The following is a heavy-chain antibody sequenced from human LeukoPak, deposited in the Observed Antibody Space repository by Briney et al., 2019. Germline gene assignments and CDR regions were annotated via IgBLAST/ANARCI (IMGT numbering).Heavy chain of an antibody. CDR3: AKDSSGPAF. J-gene: IGHJ4*02. D-gene: IGHD6-19*01. V-gene: IGHV3-53*01. Sequence: GGSLRLSCAASGFTVSNTYMSWVRQAPGKGLEWVSVIYSSGGTFYSESVKGRFTISRDYSKNTLYLQMNSLRADDTAVYYCAKDSSGPAFWGQGTLVTVSS. CDR2: IYSSGGT. CDR1: GFTVSNTY.